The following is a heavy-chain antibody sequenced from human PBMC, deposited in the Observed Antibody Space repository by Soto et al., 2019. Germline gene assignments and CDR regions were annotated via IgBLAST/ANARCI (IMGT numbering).Heavy chain of an antibody. D-gene: IGHD4-17*01. CDR2: IYYSGST. CDR1: GGSISSYY. Sequence: SETLSLTCTVSGGSISSYYWSWIRQPPGKGLEWIGYIYYSGSTNYNPSLKSRVTISVDTSKNQFSLKLSSVTAADTAVYYCARIYGDYFGYFDYWGQGTLVTVSS. J-gene: IGHJ4*02. CDR3: ARIYGDYFGYFDY. V-gene: IGHV4-59*01.